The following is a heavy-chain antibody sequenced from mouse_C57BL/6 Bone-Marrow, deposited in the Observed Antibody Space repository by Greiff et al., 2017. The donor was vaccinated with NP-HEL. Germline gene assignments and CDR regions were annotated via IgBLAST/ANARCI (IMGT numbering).Heavy chain of an antibody. Sequence: DVKLVESGGGLVQSGRSLRLSCATSGFTFSDFYMEWVRQAPGKGLEWIAASRNKANDYTTEYSASVKGRFIVSRDTSQSILYLQMNALRAEDTAIYYCARDGGYYAMDYWGQGTSVTVSS. CDR3: ARDGGYYAMDY. V-gene: IGHV7-1*01. J-gene: IGHJ4*01. CDR2: SRNKANDYTT. CDR1: GFTFSDFY.